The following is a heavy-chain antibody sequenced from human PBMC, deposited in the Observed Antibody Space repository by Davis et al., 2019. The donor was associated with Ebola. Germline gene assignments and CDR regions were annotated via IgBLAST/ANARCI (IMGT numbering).Heavy chain of an antibody. D-gene: IGHD4-17*01. J-gene: IGHJ6*02. V-gene: IGHV3-66*01. Sequence: GGSLRLSCAASGFTVSNNYVNWVRQAPGTGLEWVSVIYSGGSTYYADSVKGRFTISRDNSKNTLYLQMNSLRAEDTAVYYCAGTTFYYYGMDVWGQGTTVTVSS. CDR2: IYSGGST. CDR3: AGTTFYYYGMDV. CDR1: GFTVSNNY.